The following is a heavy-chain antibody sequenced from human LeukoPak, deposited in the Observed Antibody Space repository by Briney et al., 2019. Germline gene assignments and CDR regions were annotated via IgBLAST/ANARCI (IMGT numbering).Heavy chain of an antibody. CDR3: TTTSGGLVVGATTSYYYYGMDV. D-gene: IGHD1-26*01. Sequence: GGSLRLSCAASGFTFSNAWMSWVRQAPGTGLEWVGRIKGKTDVGTTDYAAPVKGRFTISRDDSKNTLYLQMNSLITEDTAVYYCTTTSGGLVVGATTSYYYYGMDVWGQGTTVT. CDR2: IKGKTDVGTT. J-gene: IGHJ6*02. V-gene: IGHV3-15*01. CDR1: GFTFSNAW.